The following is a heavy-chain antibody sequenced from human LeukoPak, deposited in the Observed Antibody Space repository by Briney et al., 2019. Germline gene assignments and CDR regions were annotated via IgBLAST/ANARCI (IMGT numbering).Heavy chain of an antibody. J-gene: IGHJ6*02. V-gene: IGHV3-7*01. CDR3: ARDQRGRLLWFGELLDYYGMDV. D-gene: IGHD3-10*01. CDR1: GFTFSSYW. CDR2: IKQDGSEK. Sequence: GGSLRLSCAASGFTFSSYWMSWVRQAPGKGLEWVANIKQDGSEKYYVDSVKGRFTISRDNAKNSLYLQMNSPRAEDTAVYYCARDQRGRLLWFGELLDYYGMDVWGQGTTVTVSS.